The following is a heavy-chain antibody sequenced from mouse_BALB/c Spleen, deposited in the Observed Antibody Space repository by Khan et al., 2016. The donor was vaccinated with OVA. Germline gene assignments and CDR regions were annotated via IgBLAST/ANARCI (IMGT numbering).Heavy chain of an antibody. CDR2: TNPTNGRT. CDR1: GYTFTSYW. Sequence: QVQLQQPGAELVKPGASVKMSCKASGYTFTSYWMHWVKQRLGQGLEWFAETNPTNGRTYFNEKFKSKATLTVDKSSSTAYMQLSGPTSEDSAVYYCGRNKKMEATYFDYWGQGTTLTVSS. D-gene: IGHD1-1*02. CDR3: GRNKKMEATYFDY. J-gene: IGHJ2*01. V-gene: IGHV1S81*02.